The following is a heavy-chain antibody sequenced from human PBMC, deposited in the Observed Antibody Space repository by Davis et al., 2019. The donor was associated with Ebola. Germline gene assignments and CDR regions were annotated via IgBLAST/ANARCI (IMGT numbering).Heavy chain of an antibody. D-gene: IGHD2-2*01. Sequence: GESLKISCAASGFTFSTSWMNWVRQAPGKGLEWVAHIKQDGSEKYYVDSVKGRFTISRDNAKNSLYLQMNSLRAEDTAVYYCARGEPSDGMDVWGQGTTVTVSS. CDR1: GFTFSTSW. CDR3: ARGEPSDGMDV. J-gene: IGHJ6*02. CDR2: IKQDGSEK. V-gene: IGHV3-7*01.